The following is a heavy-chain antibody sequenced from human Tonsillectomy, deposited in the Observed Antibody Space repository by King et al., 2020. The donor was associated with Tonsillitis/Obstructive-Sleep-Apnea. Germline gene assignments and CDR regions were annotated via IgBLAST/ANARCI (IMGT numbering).Heavy chain of an antibody. Sequence: VQLVESGGGLVKPGGSLMLSCEASAFAFAYYTFDWVRQAPGKGLEWVSSIDATGNHVYYADSVKSRFTISRDNAKKSLYLEMTSLRADDTAVYYCARDLSIAYFDYWGQGTLVTVSS. V-gene: IGHV3-21*01. J-gene: IGHJ4*02. CDR1: AFAFAYYT. CDR2: IDATGNHV. CDR3: ARDLSIAYFDY.